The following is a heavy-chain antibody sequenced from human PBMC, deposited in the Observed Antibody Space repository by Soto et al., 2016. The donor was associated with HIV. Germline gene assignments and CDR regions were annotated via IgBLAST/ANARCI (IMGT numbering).Heavy chain of an antibody. CDR1: GYTFTMYD. D-gene: IGHD5-12*01. CDR2: MNPNSGNT. J-gene: IGHJ4*02. Sequence: QVQLVQSGAEVKKSGASLKVSCKASGYTFTMYDINWVRQATGQGPEWMGWMNPNSGNTGYAQKFQGRVTITRNISISTAYMELSSLRSEDTAVYYCARLNQRGYSGYALGYWGQGTLVTVSS. CDR3: ARLNQRGYSGYALGY. V-gene: IGHV1-8*03.